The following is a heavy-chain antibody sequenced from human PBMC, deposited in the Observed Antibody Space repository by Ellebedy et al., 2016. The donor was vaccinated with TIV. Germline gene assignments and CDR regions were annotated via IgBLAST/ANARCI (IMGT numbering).Heavy chain of an antibody. CDR2: ISSSGVSS. D-gene: IGHD3-22*01. J-gene: IGHJ4*02. V-gene: IGHV3-23*01. CDR3: AKLDSSGYYYGRLDY. Sequence: GESLKISCAASGFTFRNFAMTWVRQAPGKGLEWVSSISSSGVSSDYADSVMGRFTISRDNSKSTLYLQMDSLRADDSAEYCCAKLDSSGYYYGRLDYWGQGTLVTVSS. CDR1: GFTFRNFA.